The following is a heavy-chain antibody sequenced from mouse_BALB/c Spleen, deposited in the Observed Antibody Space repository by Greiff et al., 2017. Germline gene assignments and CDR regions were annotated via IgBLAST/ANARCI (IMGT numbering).Heavy chain of an antibody. V-gene: IGHV5-12-2*01. Sequence: EVQVVESGGGLVQPGGSLKLSCAASGFTFSSYTMSWVRQTPEKRLEWVAYISNGGGSTDYPDTVKGRFTISRDNATNTLYLQMSSLKSEDTAMYYCARHDYYGSSYDYAMDYWGQGTSVTVSS. CDR3: ARHDYYGSSYDYAMDY. CDR1: GFTFSSYT. D-gene: IGHD1-1*01. J-gene: IGHJ4*01. CDR2: ISNGGGST.